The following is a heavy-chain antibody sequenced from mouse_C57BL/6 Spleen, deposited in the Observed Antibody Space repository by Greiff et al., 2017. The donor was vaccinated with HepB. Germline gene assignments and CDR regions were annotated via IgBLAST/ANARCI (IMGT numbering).Heavy chain of an antibody. J-gene: IGHJ3*01. V-gene: IGHV10-1*01. Sequence: EVHLVESGGGLVQPKGSLKLSCAASGFSFNTYAMNWVRQAPGKGLEWVARIRSKSNNYATYYADSVKDRFTISRDDSESMLYLQMNNLKTEDTAMYYCVRPSYDGYYVWFAYWGQGTLVTVSA. CDR1: GFSFNTYA. CDR3: VRPSYDGYYVWFAY. D-gene: IGHD2-3*01. CDR2: IRSKSNNYAT.